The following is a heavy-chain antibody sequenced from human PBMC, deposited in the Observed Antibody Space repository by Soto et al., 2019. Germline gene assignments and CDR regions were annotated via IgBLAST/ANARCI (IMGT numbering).Heavy chain of an antibody. CDR3: AGLSYCSSTSCYGYYYYGMDV. Sequence: QVQLVQSGAEVKKPGSSVKVSCKASGVTFSSYAISWVRQAPGQGLEWMGGIIPIFGTANYAQKFQGRVTITADESTSTAYMELSSLRSEDTAVYYCAGLSYCSSTSCYGYYYYGMDVCGQWTTVTVSS. CDR1: GVTFSSYA. V-gene: IGHV1-69*01. D-gene: IGHD2-2*01. CDR2: IIPIFGTA. J-gene: IGHJ6*02.